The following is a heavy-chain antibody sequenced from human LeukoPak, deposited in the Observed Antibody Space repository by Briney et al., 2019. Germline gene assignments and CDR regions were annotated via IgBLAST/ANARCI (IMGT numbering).Heavy chain of an antibody. Sequence: PSETLSLTCAVYGGSFSGYYWSWIRQPPGKGLEWIGEINHSGSTNYNPSLKSRVTISVDTSKNQFSLKLSSVTAADTAVYYCATPSGGSRQLFGYWGQGTLVTVS. CDR1: GGSFSGYY. J-gene: IGHJ4*02. CDR3: ATPSGGSRQLFGY. CDR2: INHSGST. V-gene: IGHV4-34*01. D-gene: IGHD6-13*01.